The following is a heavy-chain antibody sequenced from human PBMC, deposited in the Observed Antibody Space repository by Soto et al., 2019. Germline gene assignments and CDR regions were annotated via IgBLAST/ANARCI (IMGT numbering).Heavy chain of an antibody. D-gene: IGHD5-12*01. Sequence: SVKVSCNASGYTFPNDPIPWMRQAPGQRLEWMGWIIVANGDTRYSQEFQGRITINRDISATTVHMELSSLRSEDTAVSYCARRGDGYKYDYWAQGTLVTDSS. J-gene: IGHJ4*02. V-gene: IGHV1-3*01. CDR1: GYTFPNDP. CDR2: IIVANGDT. CDR3: ARRGDGYKYDY.